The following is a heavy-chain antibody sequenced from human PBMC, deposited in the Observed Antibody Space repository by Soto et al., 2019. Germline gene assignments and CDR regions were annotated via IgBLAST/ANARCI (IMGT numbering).Heavy chain of an antibody. CDR3: ARGGLSSTRNFNDAFDI. V-gene: IGHV1-2*04. D-gene: IGHD2-2*01. CDR1: GYTFTGYY. J-gene: IGHJ3*02. CDR2: INPNSGGT. Sequence: KVSCKASGYTFTGYYMHWVRQAPGQGLEWMGWINPNSGGTNYAQKFQGWVTMTRDTSISTAYMELSRLRSDDTAVYYCARGGLSSTRNFNDAFDIWGQGTMVTVSS.